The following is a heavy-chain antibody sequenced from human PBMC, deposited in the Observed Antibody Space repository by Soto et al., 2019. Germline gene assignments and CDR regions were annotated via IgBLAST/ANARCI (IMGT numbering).Heavy chain of an antibody. V-gene: IGHV5-51*01. CDR2: ILSGNSDI. J-gene: IGHJ4*02. Sequence: PGESLVTYCXGSGYSFTTYWMDWVRQMPGKGLEWMGIILSGNSDIIYSPSFQAQLTISADKSINNPHLQGSSLNASHSSIYYCARHFAFGGGHDYGGKGTLVTV. CDR1: GYSFTTYW. D-gene: IGHD3-16*01. CDR3: ARHFAFGGGHDY.